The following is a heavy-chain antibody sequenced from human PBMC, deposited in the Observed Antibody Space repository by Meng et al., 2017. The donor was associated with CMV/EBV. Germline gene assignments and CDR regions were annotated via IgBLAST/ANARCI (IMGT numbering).Heavy chain of an antibody. V-gene: IGHV4-34*01. CDR3: ARGAIYCSGGSCYSGKSDY. CDR2: INYSGST. J-gene: IGHJ4*02. CDR1: GGSSSGYY. D-gene: IGHD2-15*01. Sequence: SETLSPTCAVYGGSSSGYYWSWIRQLPGKGLGWIGEINYSGSTKYNPSHKSRVTISVDTSKNQFSLKLSSVTAADTAVYYCARGAIYCSGGSCYSGKSDYWGQGTLVTVSS.